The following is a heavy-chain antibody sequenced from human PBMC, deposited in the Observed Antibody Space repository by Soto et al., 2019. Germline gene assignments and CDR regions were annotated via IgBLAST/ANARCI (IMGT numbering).Heavy chain of an antibody. CDR1: GFTFDDYT. J-gene: IGHJ6*02. CDR2: ISWDGGST. V-gene: IGHV3-43*01. CDR3: AKDINPDSLVLGYGMDV. Sequence: GGSLRLSCAASGFTFDDYTMHWVRQAPGKGLEWVSLISWDGGSTYYADSVKGRFTISRDNSKNSLYLQMNSLRTEDTALYYCAKDINPDSLVLGYGMDVWGQGTTVTVSS. D-gene: IGHD3-10*02.